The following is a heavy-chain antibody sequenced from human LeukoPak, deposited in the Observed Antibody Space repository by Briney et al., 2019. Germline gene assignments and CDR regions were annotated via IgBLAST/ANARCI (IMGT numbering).Heavy chain of an antibody. CDR2: ISSSSSYT. CDR3: ARVSGYDRYYFAS. Sequence: GGSLRLSCAASGFTFSDYYMSWIRQAPGKGLEWVSYISSSSSYTNYADSVKGRFTISRDNAKNSLYLQMNSLRAEDTAVYYWARVSGYDRYYFASGGREPLAPVPS. D-gene: IGHD5-12*01. J-gene: IGHJ4*02. CDR1: GFTFSDYY. V-gene: IGHV3-11*06.